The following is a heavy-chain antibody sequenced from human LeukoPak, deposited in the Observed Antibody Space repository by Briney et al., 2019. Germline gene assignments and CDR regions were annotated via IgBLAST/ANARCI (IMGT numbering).Heavy chain of an antibody. V-gene: IGHV4-31*03. D-gene: IGHD3-9*01. CDR1: GDSISRSNYY. CDR2: INYSGST. J-gene: IGHJ5*02. CDR3: AREYYDILTRFDP. Sequence: SQTLSLTCSVSGDSISRSNYYWSWLRQHPGKGLEWIGYINYSGSTYYNPSLTSRVSISVDTSKNQFSLKLRSVTAADTAVYYCAREYYDILTRFDPWGQGTLVTVSS.